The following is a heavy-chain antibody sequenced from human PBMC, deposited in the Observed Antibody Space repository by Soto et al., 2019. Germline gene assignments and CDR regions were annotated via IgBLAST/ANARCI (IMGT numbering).Heavy chain of an antibody. J-gene: IGHJ2*01. V-gene: IGHV4-59*12. Sequence: SETLSLTCTVSGGSISSYYWSWIRQPPGKGLEWIGYTYYSGSTNYNPSLKSRISISVDTSKNQFSLRLSSVTAADTAVYYCAREIIPLTTDWYFDLWGRGTLVTVSS. D-gene: IGHD4-17*01. CDR1: GGSISSYY. CDR3: AREIIPLTTDWYFDL. CDR2: TYYSGST.